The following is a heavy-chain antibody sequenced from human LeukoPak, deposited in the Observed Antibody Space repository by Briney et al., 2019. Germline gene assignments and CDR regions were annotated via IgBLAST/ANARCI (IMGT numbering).Heavy chain of an antibody. CDR3: VREGAHIAAVGNYFDY. CDR2: INHDGSAT. D-gene: IGHD6-13*01. CDR1: GFTFSSYE. Sequence: GGSLRLSCAASGFTFSSYEMNWVRQAPGKGLVWVSRINHDGSATIYADSVKGRFTFSRDNAKNTLHLQMNSLRVDDTAVYYCVREGAHIAAVGNYFDYWGQGTLVTASS. J-gene: IGHJ4*02. V-gene: IGHV3-74*01.